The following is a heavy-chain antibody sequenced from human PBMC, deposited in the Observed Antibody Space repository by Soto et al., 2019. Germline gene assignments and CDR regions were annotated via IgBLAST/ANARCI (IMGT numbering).Heavy chain of an antibody. V-gene: IGHV1-18*01. CDR3: ASKEYSSSKGEFDY. J-gene: IGHJ4*02. Sequence: ASVKVSCKASGYTFTSYGISWVRQAPGQGLEWMGWISAYNGNTNYAQKLQGRVTMTTDTSTSTAYMELRSLRSDDTAVYYCASKEYSSSKGEFDYWGQGTLVNVS. CDR1: GYTFTSYG. D-gene: IGHD6-6*01. CDR2: ISAYNGNT.